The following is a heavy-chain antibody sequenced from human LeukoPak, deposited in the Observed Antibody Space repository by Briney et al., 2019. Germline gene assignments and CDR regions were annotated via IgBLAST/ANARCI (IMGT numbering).Heavy chain of an antibody. CDR2: INPNSGGT. D-gene: IGHD6-19*01. V-gene: IGHV1-2*02. CDR3: ARDNDILDQWREGDY. CDR1: GYTFTDYY. J-gene: IGHJ4*02. Sequence: GASVKLSCKASGYTFTDYYMHWVRQAPGQGLEWMGWINPNSGGTNDAQKFQGRVTMTRDTSISTACMELSRLRSDDTAVYYCARDNDILDQWREGDYWGQGTLVTVSS.